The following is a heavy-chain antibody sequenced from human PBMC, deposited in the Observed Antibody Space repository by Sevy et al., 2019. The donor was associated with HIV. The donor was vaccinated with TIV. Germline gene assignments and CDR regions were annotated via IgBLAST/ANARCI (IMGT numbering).Heavy chain of an antibody. CDR3: AREYSSHPYFDY. CDR2: IWYDGSNK. D-gene: IGHD6-13*01. V-gene: IGHV3-33*01. J-gene: IGHJ4*02. CDR1: GFTFSSYG. Sequence: GGSLRLSCAASGFTFSSYGMHWVRQAPGKGLEWVAVIWYDGSNKYYADSVKGRFTISRDNSKNTLYLQKNSLRAEDTAAYYCAREYSSHPYFDYWGQGTLVTVSS.